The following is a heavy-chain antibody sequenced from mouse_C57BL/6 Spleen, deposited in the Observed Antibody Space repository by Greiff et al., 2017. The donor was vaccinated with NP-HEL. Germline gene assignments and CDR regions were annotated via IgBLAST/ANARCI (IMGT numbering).Heavy chain of an antibody. V-gene: IGHV3-6*01. D-gene: IGHD1-1*01. CDR1: GYSITSGYY. CDR3: AREGYGSRDAMDY. J-gene: IGHJ4*01. Sequence: EVKLEESGPGLVKPSQSLSLTCSVTGYSITSGYYWNWIRQFPGNKLEWMGYISYDGSNNYNPSLKNRISITRDTSKNQFFLKLNSVTTEDTATYYCAREGYGSRDAMDYWGQGTSVTVSS. CDR2: ISYDGSN.